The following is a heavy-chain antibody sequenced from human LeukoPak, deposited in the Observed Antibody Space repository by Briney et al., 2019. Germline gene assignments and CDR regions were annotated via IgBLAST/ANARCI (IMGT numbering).Heavy chain of an antibody. Sequence: PSETLSLTCTVSGGSISSGGYYWSWIRQHPGKGLEWIGYIYYSGSTYYNPSLKSRVTISVDTSKSQFSLKLTSVTAADTAVYYCARDSHYDILAGYYIGPGWFDPWGQGTLVTVSS. V-gene: IGHV4-31*03. CDR3: ARDSHYDILAGYYIGPGWFDP. CDR2: IYYSGST. D-gene: IGHD3-9*01. J-gene: IGHJ5*02. CDR1: GGSISSGGYY.